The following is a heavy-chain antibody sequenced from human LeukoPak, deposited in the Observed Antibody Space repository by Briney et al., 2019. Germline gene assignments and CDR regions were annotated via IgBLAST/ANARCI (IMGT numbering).Heavy chain of an antibody. CDR2: ISAYNGNT. CDR1: GYTFTSYG. D-gene: IGHD3-9*01. V-gene: IGHV1-18*01. Sequence: ASVTVSCKASGYTFTSYGIGWVRQAPGQGLEWMGWISAYNGNTNYAQKLQGRVTMTTDTSTSTAYMELRSLRSDDTAVYYCARDILTGRNWFDPWGQGILVTVSS. CDR3: ARDILTGRNWFDP. J-gene: IGHJ5*02.